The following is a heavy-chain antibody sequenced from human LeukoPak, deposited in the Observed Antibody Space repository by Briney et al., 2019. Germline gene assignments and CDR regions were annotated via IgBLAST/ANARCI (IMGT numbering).Heavy chain of an antibody. CDR3: TTYYYGSGTYYPQDS. CDR2: IRSKAYGGTT. Sequence: GGSLRLSCTASGFTFGDYAMSWVRQAPGKGLEWVSFIRSKAYGGTTEYAASVKGRFTISRDDPKSIAYLQMNSLKTEDTAVYYCTTYYYGSGTYYPQDSWGQGTLVTVSS. V-gene: IGHV3-49*04. CDR1: GFTFGDYA. J-gene: IGHJ4*02. D-gene: IGHD3-10*01.